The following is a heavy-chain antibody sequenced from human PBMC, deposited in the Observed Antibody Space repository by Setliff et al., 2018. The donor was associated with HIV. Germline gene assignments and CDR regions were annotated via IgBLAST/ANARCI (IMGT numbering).Heavy chain of an antibody. J-gene: IGHJ6*02. CDR3: PLTRTWYCYHYYGVDV. D-gene: IGHD6-13*01. Sequence: PSETLSLTCTVSGGSIRSSDYYWGWIRQPPGKGLEWIGSIDYSGSAYYNPSLKSRVTISADTSKNQISLNLSSVTAADTSVYYCPLTRTWYCYHYYGVDVWGQGTTVTVSS. CDR2: IDYSGSA. CDR1: GGSIRSSDYY. V-gene: IGHV4-39*07.